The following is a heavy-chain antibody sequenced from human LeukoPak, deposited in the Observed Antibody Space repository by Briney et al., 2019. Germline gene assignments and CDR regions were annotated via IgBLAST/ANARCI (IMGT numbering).Heavy chain of an antibody. CDR2: FYYSGST. CDR3: ATTLPFNPGPYHDDY. CDR1: GGSISSTTYY. V-gene: IGHV4-39*01. J-gene: IGHJ4*02. Sequence: SETLSLTCTVSGGSISSTTYYWGWIRQPPGKGLEWIGAFYYSGSTYYNPSLKSRITRSVDTSKNQFSLKLSYVTAADTAVYYCATTLPFNPGPYHDDYWGQGTLVTVSS. D-gene: IGHD3-10*01.